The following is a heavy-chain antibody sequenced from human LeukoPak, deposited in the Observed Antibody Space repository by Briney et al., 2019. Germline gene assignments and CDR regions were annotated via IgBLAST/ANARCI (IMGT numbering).Heavy chain of an antibody. J-gene: IGHJ3*02. CDR2: ISSSSSTI. V-gene: IGHV3-48*02. Sequence: GGPLRLSCVASGFTFSSYSMNWVRQAPGKGLEWVSYISSSSSTIYYADSVKGRFTISRDNAKNSLHLQMNSLRDEDTAVYYCARVGYAFDIWGQGTMVTVSS. CDR3: ARVGYAFDI. CDR1: GFTFSSYS.